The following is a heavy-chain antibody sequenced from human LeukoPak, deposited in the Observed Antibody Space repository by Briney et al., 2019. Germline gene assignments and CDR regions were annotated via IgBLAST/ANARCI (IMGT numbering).Heavy chain of an antibody. CDR2: IKQDGSEK. V-gene: IGHV3-7*01. D-gene: IGHD1-26*01. Sequence: GGSLRLSCAAPGFAFSYYWMSWVRQAPGKGLEWVANIKQDGSEKYFVDSVKGRFTISRDNAKNSLYLQMSSLRAEDTAVYYCARGTGAIDYWGQGTLVTVSS. CDR3: ARGTGAIDY. J-gene: IGHJ4*02. CDR1: GFAFSYYW.